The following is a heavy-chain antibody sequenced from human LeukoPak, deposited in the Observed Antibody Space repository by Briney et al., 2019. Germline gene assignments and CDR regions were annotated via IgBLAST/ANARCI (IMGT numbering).Heavy chain of an antibody. CDR1: GGTFGNYY. V-gene: IGHV4-34*08. D-gene: IGHD6-19*01. J-gene: IGHJ4*02. CDR2: INHSGST. CDR3: ARSSGWRN. Sequence: SETLSLTCAVYGGTFGNYYWSWIRQPPGKGLEWIGEINHSGSTNYNPSLKSRVTISVDTSKNQFSLKLSSVTAADTAVYYCARSSGWRNWGQGTLVTVSS.